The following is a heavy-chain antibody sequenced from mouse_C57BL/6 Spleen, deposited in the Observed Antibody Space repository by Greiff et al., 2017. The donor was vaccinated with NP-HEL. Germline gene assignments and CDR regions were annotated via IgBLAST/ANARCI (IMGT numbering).Heavy chain of an antibody. CDR1: GYAFTNYL. CDR2: INPGSGGT. D-gene: IGHD1-1*01. CDR3: ARSLITTVVAWYFDV. J-gene: IGHJ1*03. V-gene: IGHV1-54*01. Sequence: QVQLQQSGVELVRPGTSVKVSCKASGYAFTNYLIEWVKQRPGQGLEWIGVINPGSGGTNYNEKFKGKATLTADKSSSTAYMQLSSLTSEDSAVYFCARSLITTVVAWYFDVWGTGTTVTVSS.